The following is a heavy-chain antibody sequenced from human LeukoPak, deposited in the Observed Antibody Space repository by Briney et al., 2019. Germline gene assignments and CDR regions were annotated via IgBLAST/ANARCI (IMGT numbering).Heavy chain of an antibody. CDR2: INHSGST. V-gene: IGHV4-34*01. Sequence: SDTLSLTCAVYVGSFSGYYWSWIRQPPGKGLEWIGEINHSGSTNYNPSLKSRVTISVDTSKNQFSLKLSSVTAADTAVYYCARGKAKDYGDYYYYYYYMDVWGKGTTVTVSS. CDR3: ARGKAKDYGDYYYYYYYMDV. D-gene: IGHD4-17*01. CDR1: VGSFSGYY. J-gene: IGHJ6*03.